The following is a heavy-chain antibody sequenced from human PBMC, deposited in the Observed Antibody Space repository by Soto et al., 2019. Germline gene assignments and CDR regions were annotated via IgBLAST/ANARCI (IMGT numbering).Heavy chain of an antibody. CDR3: AGLYPYESSGYHLNF. D-gene: IGHD3-22*01. CDR1: GGSVSTYF. V-gene: IGHV4-59*08. Sequence: SETLSLTCSVSGGSVSTYFWGWIRQPPGKGLEWIGYFYDSGSTNYNPSLGSRATISVDTSKNQFSLNLRSVTAADTAVFYCAGLYPYESSGYHLNFWGQGTLVTVSS. J-gene: IGHJ4*02. CDR2: FYDSGST.